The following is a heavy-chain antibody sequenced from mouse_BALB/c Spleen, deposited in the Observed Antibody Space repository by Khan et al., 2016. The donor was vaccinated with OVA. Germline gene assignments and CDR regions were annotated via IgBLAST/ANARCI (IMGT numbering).Heavy chain of an antibody. J-gene: IGHJ4*01. CDR3: ARSYGSWAMDY. V-gene: IGHV3-8*02. D-gene: IGHD1-1*01. Sequence: EVKLLESGPSLVKPSQTLSLTCSVTGDSITSGFWNWIRKFPGNKFEYMGYVTYSGNTYYNPSLKSRISISPDTSNSQYYLQLNSVTTEDTATYFCARSYGSWAMDYWGQGTSVTVSS. CDR1: GDSITSGF. CDR2: VTYSGNT.